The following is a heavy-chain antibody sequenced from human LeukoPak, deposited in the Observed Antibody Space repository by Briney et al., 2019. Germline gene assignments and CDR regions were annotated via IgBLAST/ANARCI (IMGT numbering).Heavy chain of an antibody. D-gene: IGHD2-2*01. J-gene: IGHJ6*02. V-gene: IGHV3-74*01. Sequence: TGGSLRLSCVASGFTFSGYWMHWVRQTPGKGLVWVSRIKNDGSSTSYADSVKGRFTVSRDNAKNSLYLQMNSLRAEDTAVYYCAREEVVPAAFFTYYYYGMDVWGQGTTVTVSS. CDR1: GFTFSGYW. CDR3: AREEVVPAAFFTYYYYGMDV. CDR2: IKNDGSST.